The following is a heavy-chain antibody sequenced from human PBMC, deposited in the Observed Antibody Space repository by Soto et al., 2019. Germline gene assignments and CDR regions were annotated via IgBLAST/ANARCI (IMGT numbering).Heavy chain of an antibody. V-gene: IGHV3-33*01. CDR1: GFTFSSYG. J-gene: IGHJ6*02. D-gene: IGHD3-22*01. Sequence: ESGGGVVPPGRSLRLSCAASGFTFSSYGMHWVRQAPGKGLEWVAVIWYDGSNKYYADSVKGRFTISRDNSKNTLYLQMNSLRAEDTAVYYCARDGDSSGYYRTPYYYYGMDVWGQGTTVTVSS. CDR3: ARDGDSSGYYRTPYYYYGMDV. CDR2: IWYDGSNK.